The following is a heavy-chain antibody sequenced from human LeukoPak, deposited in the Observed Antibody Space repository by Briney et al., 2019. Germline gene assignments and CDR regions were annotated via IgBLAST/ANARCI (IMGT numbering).Heavy chain of an antibody. V-gene: IGHV1-69*05. CDR1: GGTFSSYA. CDR3: ARARTQLLVGTFDY. J-gene: IGHJ4*02. D-gene: IGHD2-2*01. Sequence: ASVKVSCKASGGTFSSYAISWVRQAPGQGLEWMGGIIPIFGTANYAQKFQGRVTITTDESTSTAYMELSSLRSEDTAVYYCARARTQLLVGTFDYWGQGTLVTVSS. CDR2: IIPIFGTA.